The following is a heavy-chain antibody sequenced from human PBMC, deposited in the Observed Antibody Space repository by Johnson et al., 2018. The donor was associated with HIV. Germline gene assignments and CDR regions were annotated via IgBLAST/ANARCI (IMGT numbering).Heavy chain of an antibody. CDR3: AREDRVDLVAAFDL. Sequence: QVQLVESGGGVVHPGRSLRLSCAASGFMFGTHSFHWVRQAPGKGLQWVAVISYDGRSEFYADSVKGRFSISKDSSQNMVFLQMTSLRPDDTAVYYCAREDRVDLVAAFDLWGQGTMVIVSS. J-gene: IGHJ3*01. V-gene: IGHV3-30*04. D-gene: IGHD2-15*01. CDR1: GFMFGTHS. CDR2: ISYDGRSE.